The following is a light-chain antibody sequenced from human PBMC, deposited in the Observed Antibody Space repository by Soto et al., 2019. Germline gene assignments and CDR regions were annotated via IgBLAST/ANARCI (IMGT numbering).Light chain of an antibody. V-gene: IGKV1-39*01. CDR1: QNISTY. CDR2: AAP. Sequence: DIQMTQSPSSLSASVGDRVTITCRASQNISTYLNWYQLKPGKAPKLLIHAAPSLQSGVPSRFSGSGSGTDFTLTISSLQPEDFATYYCQQTYITLITFGQGTRLEIK. J-gene: IGKJ5*01. CDR3: QQTYITLIT.